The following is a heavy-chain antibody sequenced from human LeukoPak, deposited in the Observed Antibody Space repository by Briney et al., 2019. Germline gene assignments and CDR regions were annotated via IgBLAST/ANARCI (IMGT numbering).Heavy chain of an antibody. CDR3: AKGYSSSWEWHFDY. Sequence: GGSLRLSCAASGFTFSSYAMSWVRQAPGKGLEWVSAISYSGCSTYYADSVRGRFTISRDNSKNTLYLQMNSLRAEDTAVYYCAKGYSSSWEWHFDYWGQGTLVTVSS. D-gene: IGHD6-13*01. CDR1: GFTFSSYA. CDR2: ISYSGCST. J-gene: IGHJ4*02. V-gene: IGHV3-23*01.